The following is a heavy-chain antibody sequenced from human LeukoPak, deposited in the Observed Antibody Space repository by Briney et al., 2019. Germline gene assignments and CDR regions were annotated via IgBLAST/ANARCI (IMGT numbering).Heavy chain of an antibody. CDR1: GYTFTGYY. Sequence: ASVKVSCKASGYTFTGYYMHWVRQAPGQGLEWMGWINPNSGGTNYAQKFQGWVTMTRDTSISTAYMELSRLRSDDTAVYYCARPAGIAVAGDAFDTWGQGTMVTVSS. CDR2: INPNSGGT. CDR3: ARPAGIAVAGDAFDT. V-gene: IGHV1-2*04. J-gene: IGHJ3*02. D-gene: IGHD6-19*01.